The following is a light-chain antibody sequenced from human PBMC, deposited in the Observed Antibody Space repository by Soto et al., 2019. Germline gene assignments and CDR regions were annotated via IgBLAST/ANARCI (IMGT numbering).Light chain of an antibody. CDR2: GAS. V-gene: IGKV3-15*01. CDR3: QQYNKSPRT. CDR1: QSVSSN. J-gene: IGKJ1*01. Sequence: EIVMTQSPATLSVSPGERATLSCRASQSVSSNLAWYQQKPGQAPRLLIYGASTRATGIPARFSGSGSGTEFTLTLSSLQSEDFAVYYCQQYNKSPRTFGKANNVDI.